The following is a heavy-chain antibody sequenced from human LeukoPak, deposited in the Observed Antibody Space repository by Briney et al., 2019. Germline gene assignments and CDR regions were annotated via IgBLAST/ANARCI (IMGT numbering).Heavy chain of an antibody. CDR3: TAGNSRSNPDAFDI. CDR2: IRSKANSYAT. J-gene: IGHJ3*02. V-gene: IGHV3-73*01. Sequence: PGGSLRLSCAASGFTFSGSAMHWVRQASGKGREWVGRIRSKANSYATAYAASVKGRFTISRDDSKNTAYLQMNSLKTEDTAVYYCTAGNSRSNPDAFDIWGQGTMVTVSS. CDR1: GFTFSGSA. D-gene: IGHD1-7*01.